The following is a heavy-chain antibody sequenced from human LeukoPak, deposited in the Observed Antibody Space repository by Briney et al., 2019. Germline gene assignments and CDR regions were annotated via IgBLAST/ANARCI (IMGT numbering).Heavy chain of an antibody. CDR1: GGSISSYY. Sequence: PSETLSLTCTVSGGSISSYYWSWIRQPPGKGLEWIGYIYYSGSTNYNPSLKSRVTISVDTSKNQFSLKLSSVTAADTAVYYCARSHSNDYSNSERGPTDRIYYYYMDVWGKGTTVTVSS. J-gene: IGHJ6*03. D-gene: IGHD4-11*01. CDR2: IYYSGST. V-gene: IGHV4-59*01. CDR3: ARSHSNDYSNSERGPTDRIYYYYMDV.